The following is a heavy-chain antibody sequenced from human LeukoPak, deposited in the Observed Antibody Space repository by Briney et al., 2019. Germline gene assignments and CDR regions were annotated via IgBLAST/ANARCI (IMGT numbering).Heavy chain of an antibody. V-gene: IGHV3-74*01. CDR3: ARGGSPPEALGDTFDI. CDR2: IISDGSST. Sequence: GGSLRLSCAASGFTFSTYWMHWVRQAPGKGLVWVSRIISDGSSTSYADSVKGRFTISRDNSKNTLYLQMNSLRAEDTAVYYCARGGSPPEALGDTFDIWGQGTMVTVSS. J-gene: IGHJ3*02. CDR1: GFTFSTYW. D-gene: IGHD1-26*01.